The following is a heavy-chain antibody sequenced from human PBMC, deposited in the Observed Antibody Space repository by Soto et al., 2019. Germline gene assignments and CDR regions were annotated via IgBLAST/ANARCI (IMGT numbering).Heavy chain of an antibody. CDR1: GGSISSVDYY. D-gene: IGHD3-22*01. CDR2: IYYSGST. J-gene: IGHJ3*02. Sequence: TLSLTCTVSGGSISSVDYYWNWIRQPPGKGLEWIGSIYYSGSTYYNPSLKSRVTISVDTSKNQFSLKLSSVTAADTAVYYCARQLLRGYYDSSGPDAFDIWGQGTMVTVSS. V-gene: IGHV4-39*01. CDR3: ARQLLRGYYDSSGPDAFDI.